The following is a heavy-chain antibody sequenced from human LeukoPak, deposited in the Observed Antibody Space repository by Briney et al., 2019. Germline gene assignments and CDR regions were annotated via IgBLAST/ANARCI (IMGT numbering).Heavy chain of an antibody. J-gene: IGHJ6*02. Sequence: GGSLRLSCAASGFTFNNYAMNWVCQAPGKGLEWVSVISGNGGTTYYADSVKGRFTISRDSSKNTLYLQMNSLRAEDTAVYYCAKVSGGGLYYDGMDVWGQGTTVTVSS. CDR3: AKVSGGGLYYDGMDV. D-gene: IGHD1-14*01. V-gene: IGHV3-23*01. CDR2: ISGNGGTT. CDR1: GFTFNNYA.